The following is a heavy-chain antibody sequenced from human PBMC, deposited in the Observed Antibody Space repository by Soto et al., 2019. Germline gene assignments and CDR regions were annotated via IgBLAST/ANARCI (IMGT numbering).Heavy chain of an antibody. CDR2: ISSSSSYI. CDR3: ARDNPMVRGAAYYYYMDV. CDR1: GFTFSSYS. V-gene: IGHV3-21*01. Sequence: EVQLVESGGGLVKPGGSLRLSCAASGFTFSSYSMNWVRQAPGKGLEWVSSISSSSSYIYYADSVKGRFTISRDNAKNSLYLQMNSLRAEDTAVYYCARDNPMVRGAAYYYYMDVWGKGTTVTVSS. J-gene: IGHJ6*03. D-gene: IGHD3-10*01.